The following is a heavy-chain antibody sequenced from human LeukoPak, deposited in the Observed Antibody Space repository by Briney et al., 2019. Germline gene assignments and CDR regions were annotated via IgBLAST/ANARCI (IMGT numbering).Heavy chain of an antibody. V-gene: IGHV1-69*13. J-gene: IGHJ5*02. CDR2: IIPIFGTA. Sequence: SVNVSSMASGGTFSSYAIIWVRQAPGQGLEWMGGIIPIFGTANYAQKFQGRVTITADESTSTAYMELSSLRSEDTAVYYCARVYGSVVVPADMEYYWFDPWGEGTLVTVSS. D-gene: IGHD2-2*01. CDR3: ARVYGSVVVPADMEYYWFDP. CDR1: GGTFSSYA.